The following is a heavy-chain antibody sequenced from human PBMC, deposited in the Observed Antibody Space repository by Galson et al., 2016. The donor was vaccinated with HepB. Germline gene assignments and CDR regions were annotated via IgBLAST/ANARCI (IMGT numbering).Heavy chain of an antibody. Sequence: SLRLSCAASGFTFDDYAMHWVRQAPGEGLEWVSGISWNSGSIGYADSVKGRFTISRDNAKNSLYLQMNSLRAEDTALYYCAKDSEGGYYYDSSGYSQLFYGMDVWGQGTTVTVSS. D-gene: IGHD3-22*01. J-gene: IGHJ6*02. CDR1: GFTFDDYA. CDR3: AKDSEGGYYYDSSGYSQLFYGMDV. CDR2: ISWNSGSI. V-gene: IGHV3-9*01.